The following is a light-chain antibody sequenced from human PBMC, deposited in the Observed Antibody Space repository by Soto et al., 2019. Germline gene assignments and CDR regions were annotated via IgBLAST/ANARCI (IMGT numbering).Light chain of an antibody. CDR2: GAS. V-gene: IGKV3-15*01. J-gene: IGKJ1*01. CDR3: QQYENWPRT. Sequence: VLTHSPASLSLSPGVSATLSCRASQSVSSNLAWYQQKPGQAPRLLMYGASNKATGIPARFSGSGSGTEFTLTISSLQSEDFAVYYCQQYENWPRTFGQGTKVDIK. CDR1: QSVSSN.